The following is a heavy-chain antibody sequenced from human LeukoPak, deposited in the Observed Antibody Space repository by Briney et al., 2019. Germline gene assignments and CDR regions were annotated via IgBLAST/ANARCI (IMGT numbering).Heavy chain of an antibody. J-gene: IGHJ3*02. Sequence: GGSRRLSCAASGFTFSSYAMSWVRQAPGKGLEWVSAISGSGGSTYYADSVKGRFTISRDNSKNTLYLQMNSLRAEDTAVYYCAKEYRGGGYSDVFDIWAKGTMVTVSS. CDR3: AKEYRGGGYSDVFDI. CDR2: ISGSGGST. V-gene: IGHV3-23*01. D-gene: IGHD6-19*01. CDR1: GFTFSSYA.